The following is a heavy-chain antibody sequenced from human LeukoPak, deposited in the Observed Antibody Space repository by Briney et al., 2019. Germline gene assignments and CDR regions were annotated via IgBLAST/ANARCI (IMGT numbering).Heavy chain of an antibody. CDR1: GYTLTELS. J-gene: IGHJ4*02. Sequence: ASVKVSCKVSGYTLTELSMHWVRQAPGKGLEWMGGFDPEDGETIYAQKFQGRVTMTEDTSTGTAYMELSSLRSEDTAVYYCATDRGLAYCGGDCQFDYWGQGTLVTVSS. V-gene: IGHV1-24*01. CDR3: ATDRGLAYCGGDCQFDY. D-gene: IGHD2-21*02. CDR2: FDPEDGET.